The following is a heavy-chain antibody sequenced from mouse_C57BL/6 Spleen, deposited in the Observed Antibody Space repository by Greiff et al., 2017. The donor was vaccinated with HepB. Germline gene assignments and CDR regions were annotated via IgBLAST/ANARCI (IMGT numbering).Heavy chain of an antibody. CDR3: ARALIYDGYYDY. D-gene: IGHD2-3*01. Sequence: EVQVVESGGGLVKPGGSLKLSCAASGFTFSSYAMSWVRQTPEKRLEWVATISDGGSYTYYPDNVKGRFTISRDNAKNNLYLQMSHLKSEDTAMYYCARALIYDGYYDYWGQGTTLTVSS. V-gene: IGHV5-4*01. J-gene: IGHJ2*01. CDR1: GFTFSSYA. CDR2: ISDGGSYT.